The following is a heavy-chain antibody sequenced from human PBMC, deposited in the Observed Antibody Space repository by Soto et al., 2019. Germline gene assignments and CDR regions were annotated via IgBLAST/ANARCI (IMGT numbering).Heavy chain of an antibody. CDR1: GGSISSSSYY. CDR3: ARHGSESYYNNWFDP. CDR2: IYYSGST. V-gene: IGHV4-39*01. Sequence: PSETLSLTCTVSGGSISSSSYYWGWIRQPPGKGLEWIGSIYYSGSTYYNPSLKSRVTISVDTSKNQFSLKLSSVTAADTAVYYCARHGSESYYNNWFDPWGQGTLVTVSS. D-gene: IGHD3-10*01. J-gene: IGHJ5*02.